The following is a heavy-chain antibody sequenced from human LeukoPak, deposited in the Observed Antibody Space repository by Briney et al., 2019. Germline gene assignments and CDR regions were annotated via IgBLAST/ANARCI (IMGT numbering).Heavy chain of an antibody. CDR2: ISYDGSNK. D-gene: IGHD6-6*01. Sequence: GGSLRLSCAASGFTFSSYAMHWVRQAPGKGLEWVAVISYDGSNKYYADSVKGRFTISRDNSKNTLYLQMNSLRAEDTAVYYCVVAAARHFDYWGQGTLVTVSS. V-gene: IGHV3-30-3*01. J-gene: IGHJ4*02. CDR1: GFTFSSYA. CDR3: VVAAARHFDY.